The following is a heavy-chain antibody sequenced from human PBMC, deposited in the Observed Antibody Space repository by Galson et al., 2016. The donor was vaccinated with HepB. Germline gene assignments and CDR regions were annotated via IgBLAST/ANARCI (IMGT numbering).Heavy chain of an antibody. J-gene: IGHJ4*02. CDR2: IRDNAAGT. CDR3: AKDLPPGRKLDY. CDR1: GFTFDNFA. V-gene: IGHV3-23*01. D-gene: IGHD2-15*01. Sequence: SLRLSCAASGFTFDNFAMSWVRQAPGKGLEWVSSIRDNAAGTYYADSVKGRFTISRDSSKNTRYLQMNSLRVEDTAIYYCAKDLPPGRKLDYWGQGTLVTVSS.